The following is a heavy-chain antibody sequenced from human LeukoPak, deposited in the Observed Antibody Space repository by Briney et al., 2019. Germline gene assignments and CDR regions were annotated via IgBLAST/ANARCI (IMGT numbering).Heavy chain of an antibody. D-gene: IGHD1-26*01. V-gene: IGHV3-23*01. CDR1: GFTFTDYA. J-gene: IGHJ4*02. Sequence: GGSLRLSCAASGFTFTDYAMTWVRQAPGKGLEWVSTISGSGGGTYYADSVKGRFTISRDNSKNTLYLQMNSLRAEDTAVHYCAEDLLVGVTTHYFDYWGQGTLVTVSS. CDR2: ISGSGGGT. CDR3: AEDLLVGVTTHYFDY.